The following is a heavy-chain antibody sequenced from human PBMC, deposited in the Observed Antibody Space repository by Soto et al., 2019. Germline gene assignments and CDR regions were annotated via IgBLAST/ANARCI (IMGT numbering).Heavy chain of an antibody. D-gene: IGHD3-10*01. J-gene: IGHJ5*02. CDR2: INDSGRT. V-gene: IGHV4-34*01. Sequence: QVQLQQWGAGLLKPSETLSLTCGVYGGSFSGSYWSWIRQPPGKGLEWNGEINDSGRTNYNPSLQRRVTISVDASQNQFSRTLRAVTAADTAVYYWARGRGSEHPWGPGTLVTVAS. CDR3: ARGRGSEHP. CDR1: GGSFSGSY.